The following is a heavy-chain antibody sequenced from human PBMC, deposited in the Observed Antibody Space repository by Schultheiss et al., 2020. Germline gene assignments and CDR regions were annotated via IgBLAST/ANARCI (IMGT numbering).Heavy chain of an antibody. CDR3: ARDYGGRTYYFDY. V-gene: IGHV4-34*01. CDR1: GGSFSGYY. CDR2: INHSGST. Sequence: SETLSLTCAVYGGSFSGYYWSWIRQPPGKGLEWIGEINHSGSTNYNPSLKSRVTISIDTSKNQFSLKLSSVTAADTAVYYCARDYGGRTYYFDYWGQGTLVTVSS. J-gene: IGHJ4*02. D-gene: IGHD4-23*01.